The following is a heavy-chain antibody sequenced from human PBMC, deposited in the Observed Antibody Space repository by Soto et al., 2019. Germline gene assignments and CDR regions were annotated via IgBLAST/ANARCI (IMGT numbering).Heavy chain of an antibody. CDR3: ARQVVDYYDSSGPIDY. V-gene: IGHV4-61*01. J-gene: IGHJ4*02. D-gene: IGHD3-22*01. CDR2: IYNSGST. CDR1: GGSVSSGSYY. Sequence: LSLTCTVSGGSVSSGSYYWSWIRQPPGKGLEWIGYIYNSGSTNYNPSLKSRVTISVDTSKNQFSLKLSSVTAADTAVYYCARQVVDYYDSSGPIDYWGQGTLVTVSS.